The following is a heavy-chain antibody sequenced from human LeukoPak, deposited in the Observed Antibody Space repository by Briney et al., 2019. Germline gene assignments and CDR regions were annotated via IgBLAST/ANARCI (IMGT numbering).Heavy chain of an antibody. CDR1: GGTFSSYA. D-gene: IGHD2-2*01. J-gene: IGHJ6*02. V-gene: IGHV1-69*04. CDR2: IIPILGIA. Sequence: GASVKVSCKASGGTFSSYAISWVRQAPGQGLEWMGRIIPILGIANYAQKFQGRVTITADKSTSTAYMELSSLRPEDTAVYYCARVVVPAAIQYYYYYGMDVWGQGTTVTVSS. CDR3: ARVVVPAAIQYYYYYGMDV.